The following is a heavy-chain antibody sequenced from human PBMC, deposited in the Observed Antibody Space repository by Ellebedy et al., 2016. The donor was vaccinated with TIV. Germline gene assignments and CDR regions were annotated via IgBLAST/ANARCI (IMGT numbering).Heavy chain of an antibody. CDR1: GFTFSSYA. CDR3: AKAPHYDSSGYYSYYFGMDV. V-gene: IGHV3-30-3*01. D-gene: IGHD3-22*01. CDR2: ISYDGSNK. Sequence: GESLKISXAASGFTFSSYAMHWVRQAPGKGLEWVAVISYDGSNKYYADSVKGRFTISRDNSKNTLYLQMNSLRAEDTAVYYCAKAPHYDSSGYYSYYFGMDVWGQGTTVTVSS. J-gene: IGHJ6*02.